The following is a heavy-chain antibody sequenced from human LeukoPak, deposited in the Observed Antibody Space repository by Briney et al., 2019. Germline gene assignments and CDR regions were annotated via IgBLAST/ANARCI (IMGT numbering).Heavy chain of an antibody. CDR1: GFPFRNSA. CDR3: ARDPLRYLRVGHYDY. CDR2: IDYDSSHI. Sequence: PGGSLRLPCAACGFPFRNSAMKGVRQAPGKGREGVSCIDYDSSHIYYAASVRGRFTLSRDNASNSVYLQMNSLRVEDTAVYYCARDPLRYLRVGHYDYWGQGTLVAVSS. D-gene: IGHD3-9*01. J-gene: IGHJ4*02. V-gene: IGHV3-21*01.